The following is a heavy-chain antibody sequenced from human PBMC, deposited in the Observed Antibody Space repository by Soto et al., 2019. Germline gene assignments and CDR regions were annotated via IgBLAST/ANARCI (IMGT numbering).Heavy chain of an antibody. CDR1: GFTFSSYE. D-gene: IGHD3-10*01. V-gene: IGHV3-48*03. J-gene: IGHJ4*02. CDR2: ISSSGNNI. CDR3: ARDPPGQVGDY. Sequence: EVQLVESGGGFVQPGGSLRLSCAASGFTFSSYEFNWVRQAPGKGLEWVSYISSSGNNIYYADSVKGRFTISRDNAKNSLFLQMNSLRAEDTAVYYCARDPPGQVGDYWGQGTLVTVSS.